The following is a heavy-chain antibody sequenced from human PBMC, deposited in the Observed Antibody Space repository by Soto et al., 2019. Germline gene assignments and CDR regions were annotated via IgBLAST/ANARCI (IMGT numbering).Heavy chain of an antibody. Sequence: PSETLSLTCTVSGGSISSGGYYWSWIRQHPGKGLEWIGYIYYSGSTYYNPSLKSRVTISVDTSKNQFSLKLSSVTAADTAVYYCARDVLGTHDYWGQGTLVTVSS. CDR3: ARDVLGTHDY. CDR1: GGSISSGGYY. J-gene: IGHJ4*02. V-gene: IGHV4-31*03. D-gene: IGHD3-16*01. CDR2: IYYSGST.